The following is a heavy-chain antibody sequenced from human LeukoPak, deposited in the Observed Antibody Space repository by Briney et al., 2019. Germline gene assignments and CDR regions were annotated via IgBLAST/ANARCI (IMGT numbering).Heavy chain of an antibody. J-gene: IGHJ6*02. V-gene: IGHV3-30*03. Sequence: GGSLRLSCAASGFTFSSYGMHWVRQAPGKGLEGVAVISYDGSNKYYADSVKGRFTISRDNSKNTLYLQMNSLRAEDTAVYYCAGEWLHYYYYGMDVWGQGTTVTVSS. CDR1: GFTFSSYG. CDR3: AGEWLHYYYYGMDV. CDR2: ISYDGSNK. D-gene: IGHD5-12*01.